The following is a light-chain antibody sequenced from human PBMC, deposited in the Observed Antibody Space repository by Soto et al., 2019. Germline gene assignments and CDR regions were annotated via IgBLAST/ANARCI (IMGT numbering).Light chain of an antibody. CDR2: DSS. J-gene: IGKJ1*01. CDR1: QSISTY. Sequence: DIQLTQSPSSLSASVGDRMTITCRESQSISTYLNWYQQKPGEAPTLLVYDSSTLQSGVPSRFSGSGFGAEFTLTVSSLQPEDFATYYCQQSYSNPTWTFGQGTKVDI. V-gene: IGKV1-39*01. CDR3: QQSYSNPTWT.